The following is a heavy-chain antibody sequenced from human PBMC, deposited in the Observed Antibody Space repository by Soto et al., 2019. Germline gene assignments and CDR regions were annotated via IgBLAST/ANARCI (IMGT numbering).Heavy chain of an antibody. V-gene: IGHV4-4*02. CDR3: ARVYCSSTSCYGTYDY. CDR2: IYHSGST. Sequence: SETLSLACAVSSGSISSSNWWSWVRQPPGKGLEWIGEIYHSGSTNYNPSLKSRVTISVDKSKNQFSLKLSSVTAADTAVYYCARVYCSSTSCYGTYDYWGQGTLVTVSS. J-gene: IGHJ4*02. CDR1: SGSISSSNW. D-gene: IGHD2-2*01.